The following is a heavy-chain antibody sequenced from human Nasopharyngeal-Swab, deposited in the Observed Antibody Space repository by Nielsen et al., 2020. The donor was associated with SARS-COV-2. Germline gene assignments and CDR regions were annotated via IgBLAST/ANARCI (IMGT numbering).Heavy chain of an antibody. CDR3: ARDLWSSSSWYALELTRGIDP. V-gene: IGHV1-3*01. CDR2: INAGNGNT. J-gene: IGHJ5*02. Sequence: WVRQAPGQRHEWMGWINAGNGNTKYSQKFQGRVTITRDTSASTAYMELSSLRSEDTAVYYCARDLWSSSSWYALELTRGIDPWGQGTLVTVSS. D-gene: IGHD6-13*01.